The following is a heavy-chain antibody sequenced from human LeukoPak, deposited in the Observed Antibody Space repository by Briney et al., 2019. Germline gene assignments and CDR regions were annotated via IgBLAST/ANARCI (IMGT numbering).Heavy chain of an antibody. D-gene: IGHD1-20*01. CDR1: AGSISSYY. Sequence: SEALSLTCTVCAGSISSYYWSWIRQPPGKELEWIGYIYYSGSTNYNPSLKSRVTISVDTSKNQFSLKLSSVTAADTAVYYCARSLTGTTPSPWGQGTLVTVSS. V-gene: IGHV4-59*01. CDR3: ARSLTGTTPSP. CDR2: IYYSGST. J-gene: IGHJ5*02.